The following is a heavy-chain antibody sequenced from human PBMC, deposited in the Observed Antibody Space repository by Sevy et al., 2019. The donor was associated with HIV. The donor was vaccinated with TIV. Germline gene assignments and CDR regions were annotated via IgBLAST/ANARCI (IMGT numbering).Heavy chain of an antibody. CDR2: INPNSGGT. D-gene: IGHD3-22*01. Sequence: ASVKVSCKASGYTFTGYYMHWVRQAPGQGLEWMGWINPNSGGTNYAQKLQGRVIMTRDTSISTAYMELSRLRSDDTAVYYCARELKRGVIVVVIYGMDVWGQGTTVTVSS. CDR1: GYTFTGYY. J-gene: IGHJ6*02. V-gene: IGHV1-2*02. CDR3: ARELKRGVIVVVIYGMDV.